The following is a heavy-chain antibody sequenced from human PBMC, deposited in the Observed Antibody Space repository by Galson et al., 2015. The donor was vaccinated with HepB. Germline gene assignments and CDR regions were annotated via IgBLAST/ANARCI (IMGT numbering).Heavy chain of an antibody. V-gene: IGHV3-23*01. J-gene: IGHJ6*03. CDR1: GFTFSSYA. Sequence: SLRLSCAASGFTFSSYAMSWVRQAPGKGLEWVSAISGSGGSTYYADSVKGRFTISRDNSKNTLYLQMNSLRAEDTAVYYCAKCHTSRNYYMDVWGKGTTVTVSS. CDR3: AKCHTSRNYYMDV. CDR2: ISGSGGST.